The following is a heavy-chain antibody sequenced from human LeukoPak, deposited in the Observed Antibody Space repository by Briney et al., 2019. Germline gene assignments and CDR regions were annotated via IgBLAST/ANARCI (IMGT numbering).Heavy chain of an antibody. J-gene: IGHJ4*02. CDR3: ARGGFDY. D-gene: IGHD3-16*01. Sequence: PGGSLRLSCAASGFTFDKFGMNWVRQAPGKGLEWVSGISGSGGKTYYADSVKGRFTISRDNSKNTLYLQMNSLRADDTAVYYCARGGFDYWGQGTLVTVSS. CDR2: ISGSGGKT. V-gene: IGHV3-23*01. CDR1: GFTFDKFG.